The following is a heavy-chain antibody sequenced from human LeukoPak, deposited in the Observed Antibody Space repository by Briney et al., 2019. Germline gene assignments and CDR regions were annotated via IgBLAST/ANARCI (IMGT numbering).Heavy chain of an antibody. CDR1: GFTFSSYA. CDR2: LSGAGAST. V-gene: IGHV3-23*01. J-gene: IGHJ4*02. CDR3: AKGTMVRGDH. Sequence: PGGSLRLSCAASGFTFSSYAMRWVRQAPGKGLEWVSALSGAGASTYYADSVKGRFTISRDNSKNTLYLQMNSLRAEDTAVYYCAKGTMVRGDHWGQGTLVTVSS. D-gene: IGHD3-10*01.